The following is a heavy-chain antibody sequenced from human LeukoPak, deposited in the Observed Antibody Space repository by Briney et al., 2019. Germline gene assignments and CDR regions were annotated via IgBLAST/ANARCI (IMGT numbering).Heavy chain of an antibody. D-gene: IGHD1-14*01. Sequence: GGSLRLSCAASGFTFSGYWMHSVRQAPGKGLVWVSRINTDGSKTNYADSVKGRFTISRDNAKNTLYLQMNSLRAEDTAVYYCARGDHVGYYLDYWGQGSLVTVSS. V-gene: IGHV3-74*01. CDR1: GFTFSGYW. CDR3: ARGDHVGYYLDY. CDR2: INTDGSKT. J-gene: IGHJ4*02.